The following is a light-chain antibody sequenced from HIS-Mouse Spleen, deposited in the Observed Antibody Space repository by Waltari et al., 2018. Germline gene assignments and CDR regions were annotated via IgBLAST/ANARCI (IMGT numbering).Light chain of an antibody. Sequence: QSALTQPASVSGSPGQSITIPCTGTSSHVGGYNYVPWYQQHPGKAPKLMIYDVSNRPSGVSNRFSGSKSGNTASLTISGLQAEDEADYYCSSYTSSSKVFGGGTKLTVL. V-gene: IGLV2-14*03. CDR3: SSYTSSSKV. J-gene: IGLJ2*01. CDR2: DVS. CDR1: SSHVGGYNY.